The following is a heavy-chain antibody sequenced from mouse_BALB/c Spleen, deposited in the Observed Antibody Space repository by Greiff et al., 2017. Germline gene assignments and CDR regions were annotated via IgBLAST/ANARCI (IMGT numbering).Heavy chain of an antibody. J-gene: IGHJ2*01. Sequence: EVKLVESGPDLVKPSQSLSLTCTVSGYSITSGYSWPWIRQFPGNTLEWMGSIHYSGSTNYNPSLKSRISITRDTAKHQFFLQLNSVTTEDTATYYCATEVRDGHDWGQGTTLTGSA. CDR2: IHYSGST. CDR3: ATEVRDGHD. CDR1: GYSITSGYS. D-gene: IGHD2-2*01. V-gene: IGHV3-1*02.